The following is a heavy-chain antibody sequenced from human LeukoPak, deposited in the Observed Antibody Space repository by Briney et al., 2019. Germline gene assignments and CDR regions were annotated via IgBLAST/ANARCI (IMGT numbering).Heavy chain of an antibody. CDR2: MNPNSGNT. Sequence: ASVTVSCMASGYTFTSYDINWVRQAPGQGLEWMGWMNPNSGNTVYAQKFQGRVTITRNTSISTAYMELSSLRSEDTAVYYCARGKEDYSNYEGYYYMDVWGKGTTVTVSS. D-gene: IGHD4-11*01. CDR1: GYTFTSYD. CDR3: ARGKEDYSNYEGYYYMDV. J-gene: IGHJ6*03. V-gene: IGHV1-8*03.